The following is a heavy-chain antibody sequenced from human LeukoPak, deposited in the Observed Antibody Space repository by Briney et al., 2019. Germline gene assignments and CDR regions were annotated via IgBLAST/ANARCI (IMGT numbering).Heavy chain of an antibody. J-gene: IGHJ6*04. CDR2: ISSSGSNI. V-gene: IGHV3-48*03. CDR1: GFTVGSNY. Sequence: QAGGSLRLSCAASGFTVGSNYMNWVRQDPGKGLEWVSYISSSGSNIYYADSVKGRFTISRDNSKNSLYLQMNSLRAEDTAVYYCAELGITMIGGVWGKGTTVTISS. CDR3: AELGITMIGGV. D-gene: IGHD3-10*02.